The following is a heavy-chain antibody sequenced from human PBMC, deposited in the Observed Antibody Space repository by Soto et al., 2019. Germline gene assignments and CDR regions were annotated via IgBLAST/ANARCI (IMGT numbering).Heavy chain of an antibody. CDR2: IYSGGST. J-gene: IGHJ5*02. CDR1: GFTVSSNY. V-gene: IGHV3-53*04. D-gene: IGHD6-19*01. Sequence: PGGSLRLSCAASGFTVSSNYMSWVLQAPGKGLEWVSVIYSGGSTYYADSVKGRFTISRHNSKNTLYLLMNSLRAEDTAVYYCARPSSGWENWFDPWGQGTQVTVSS. CDR3: ARPSSGWENWFDP.